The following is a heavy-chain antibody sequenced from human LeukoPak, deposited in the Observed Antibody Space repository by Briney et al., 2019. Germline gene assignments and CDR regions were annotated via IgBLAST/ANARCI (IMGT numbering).Heavy chain of an antibody. Sequence: SETLSLTCTVSGDSIRSYYWSWIRQSPEKGLEWIGTIYSSGGTLYNPSLQRRVTISLDRSKSQFSLKQSSVTAADMAVYYCARFAFFGANCWYYFDHWGPGALITVSS. CDR1: GDSIRSYY. CDR2: IYSSGGT. CDR3: ARFAFFGANCWYYFDH. D-gene: IGHD3-3*02. J-gene: IGHJ4*02. V-gene: IGHV4-4*09.